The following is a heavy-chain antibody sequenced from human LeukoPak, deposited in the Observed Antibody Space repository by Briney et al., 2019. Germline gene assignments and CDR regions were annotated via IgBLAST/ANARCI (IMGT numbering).Heavy chain of an antibody. CDR3: ARGPENYYYFDY. CDR2: INPSVGTT. D-gene: IGHD1-14*01. Sequence: GASVKVSCKASGYTFTRYYMHWVRQAPGQRLEWMGMINPSVGTTGHAPKFQGRVTVTRDTSTSTVYMEMSSPSSADTAVYYCARGPENYYYFDYWGQGTLVTVSS. CDR1: GYTFTRYY. V-gene: IGHV1-46*01. J-gene: IGHJ4*02.